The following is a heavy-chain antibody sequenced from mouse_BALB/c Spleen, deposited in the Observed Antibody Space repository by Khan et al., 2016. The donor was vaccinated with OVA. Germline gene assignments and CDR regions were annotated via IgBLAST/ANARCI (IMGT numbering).Heavy chain of an antibody. D-gene: IGHD2-14*01. CDR1: GYTFTTYT. V-gene: IGHV1-4*01. CDR3: ASYYRYPAWFAY. CDR2: INPNTDYT. J-gene: IGHJ3*01. Sequence: QMQLKQSGAELARPGAAVKMSCKTSGYTFTTYTMHWVKQRPGQDLEWIGYINPNTDYTNYNQRFKDKATLTADKSSNTAYMQLSSLTSEDSAIYYCASYYRYPAWFAYWGQGTLVTVSA.